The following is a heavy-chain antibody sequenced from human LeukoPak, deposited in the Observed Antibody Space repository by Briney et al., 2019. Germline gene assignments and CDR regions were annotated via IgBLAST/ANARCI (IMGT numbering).Heavy chain of an antibody. CDR1: GYSISSGYY. D-gene: IGHD3-22*01. Sequence: PSETLSLTCTVSGYSISSGYYWGWIRQPPGKGLEWLGSIYHSGSTYYNPSLKSRVTISVDTSKNQFSLKLSSVTAADTAVYYCARVISGYHDYWGQGTLVTVSS. CDR3: ARVISGYHDY. V-gene: IGHV4-38-2*02. CDR2: IYHSGST. J-gene: IGHJ4*02.